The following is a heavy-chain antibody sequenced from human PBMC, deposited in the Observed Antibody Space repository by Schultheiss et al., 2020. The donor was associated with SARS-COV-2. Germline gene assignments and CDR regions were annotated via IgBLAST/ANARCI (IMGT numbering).Heavy chain of an antibody. CDR1: GGSFSGYY. J-gene: IGHJ6*02. CDR2: INHSGST. CDR3: ARAAAPSYYYGMDV. Sequence: SETLSLTCAVYGGSFSGYYWSWIRQPPGKGLEWIGEINHSGSTNYNPSLKSRVTISVDTSKNQFSLKLSSVTAADTAVYYCARAAAPSYYYGMDVWGQGTTVTVS. V-gene: IGHV4-34*01. D-gene: IGHD6-13*01.